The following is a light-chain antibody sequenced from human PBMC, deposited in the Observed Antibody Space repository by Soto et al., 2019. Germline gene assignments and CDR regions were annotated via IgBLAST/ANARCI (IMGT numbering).Light chain of an antibody. CDR1: QSVSSSY. J-gene: IGKJ5*01. V-gene: IGKV3-20*01. Sequence: EIVLTQSPGTLSLSPGEIATLSCSASQSVSSSYLAWCQQRPGQAPRLLIYGASTRAAGIPDRFSGSGSGTDFTLTITRLEPEDSAVYFCQQYTGPPTTFGQGTRLEIK. CDR2: GAS. CDR3: QQYTGPPTT.